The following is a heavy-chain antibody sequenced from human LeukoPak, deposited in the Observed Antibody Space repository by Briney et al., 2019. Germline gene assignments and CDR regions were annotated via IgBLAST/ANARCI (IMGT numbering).Heavy chain of an antibody. V-gene: IGHV1-18*01. J-gene: IGHJ4*02. D-gene: IGHD3-3*01. CDR3: ARDHYDFWSGPGDPSNDRYKFDY. CDR2: ISAYNGNT. CDR1: GYTFTSYG. Sequence: ASVTVSCTASGYTFTSYGISWVRQAPGQGLEWMGWISAYNGNTNYAQKLQGRVTMTTDTSTSTAYMELRSLGSDDTAVYYCARDHYDFWSGPGDPSNDRYKFDYWGQGTLVTVSS.